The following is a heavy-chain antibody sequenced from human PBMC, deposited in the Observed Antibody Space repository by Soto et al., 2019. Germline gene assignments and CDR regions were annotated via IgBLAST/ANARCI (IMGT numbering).Heavy chain of an antibody. CDR3: ARVKNVATIKNYGMDV. D-gene: IGHD5-12*01. CDR1: GGTFSSYA. CDR2: IIPIFGTA. Sequence: QVQLVQSGAEVKKPGSSVKVSCKASGGTFSSYAISWVRQAPGQGLEWMGGIIPIFGTANYAQKFQGRVTITADESTSTAYIELSSQRSEDTAVYYCARVKNVATIKNYGMDVWGQGTTVTVSS. J-gene: IGHJ6*02. V-gene: IGHV1-69*01.